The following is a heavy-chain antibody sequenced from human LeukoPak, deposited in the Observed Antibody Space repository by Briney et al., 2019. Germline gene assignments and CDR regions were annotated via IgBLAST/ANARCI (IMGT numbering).Heavy chain of an antibody. CDR3: AASGLDDYDFWSGGRYYGMDV. CDR1: GFTFTSSA. J-gene: IGHJ6*02. V-gene: IGHV1-58*02. CDR2: IVVGSGNT. Sequence: SVKLSCKASGFTFTSSAMQWVRQARGQRLEWIGWIVVGSGNTNYAQKFQERVTITRAMSTSTAYMELSSLRSEDTAVYYCAASGLDDYDFWSGGRYYGMDVWGQGTTVTVSS. D-gene: IGHD3-3*01.